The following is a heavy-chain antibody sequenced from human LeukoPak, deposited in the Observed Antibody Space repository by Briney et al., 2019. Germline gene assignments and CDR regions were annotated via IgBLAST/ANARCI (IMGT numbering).Heavy chain of an antibody. D-gene: IGHD3-3*01. J-gene: IGHJ6*04. Sequence: ASVKVSCKASGYTFTGYYMHWVRQAPGQGLEWMGWINPNSGGTNYAQKFQGRVTMTRDTSISTAYMELSGLRSDDTAVYYCARGAQAYYDFWSGPLDVWGKGTTVTVSS. CDR3: ARGAQAYYDFWSGPLDV. CDR2: INPNSGGT. V-gene: IGHV1-2*02. CDR1: GYTFTGYY.